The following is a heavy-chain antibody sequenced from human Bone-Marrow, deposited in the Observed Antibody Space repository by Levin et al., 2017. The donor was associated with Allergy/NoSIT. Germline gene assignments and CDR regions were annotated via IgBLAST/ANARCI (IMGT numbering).Heavy chain of an antibody. Sequence: GESLKISCTASGFTFNKYGLTWVRQAPGKGLEWVASIGGSGIDSNYADSVRGRFTITRDMNMIFLQMNSLRVEDTAIYYCAKDPMWDRYNFDMDVWGQGTSAIVSS. D-gene: IGHD1-26*01. V-gene: IGHV3-23*01. CDR3: AKDPMWDRYNFDMDV. CDR1: GFTFNKYG. CDR2: IGGSGIDS. J-gene: IGHJ6*01.